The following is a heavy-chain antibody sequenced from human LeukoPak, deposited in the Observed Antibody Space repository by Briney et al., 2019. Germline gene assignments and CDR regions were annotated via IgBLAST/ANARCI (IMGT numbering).Heavy chain of an antibody. CDR3: ARGRYFDWLLYDGMDV. V-gene: IGHV3-74*01. CDR1: GFTFSSYL. CDR2: INSDGSST. Sequence: PGGSLRLSCAASGFTFSSYLMHWVRQAPGKGLVWVSRINSDGSSTSYADSVKGRFTISRDNAKNTLYLQMNSLRAEDTVVYYCARGRYFDWLLYDGMDVWGQGTTVTVSS. D-gene: IGHD3-9*01. J-gene: IGHJ6*02.